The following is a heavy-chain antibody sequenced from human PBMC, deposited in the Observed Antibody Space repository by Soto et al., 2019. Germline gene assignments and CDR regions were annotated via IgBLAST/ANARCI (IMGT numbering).Heavy chain of an antibody. CDR3: ARAGGTTVTGLWHFDS. J-gene: IGHJ4*02. V-gene: IGHV3-33*01. CDR2: IWYDGTQK. Sequence: PGVSLRLSCEASGFTFNTYSMHWVRQPPGKGLEWLAAIWYDGTQKYYADSVKGRFIISRDNSKKTLYLEMNSLRAEDTAVYYCARAGGTTVTGLWHFDSWGKGPLVTVSS. D-gene: IGHD4-17*01. CDR1: GFTFNTYS.